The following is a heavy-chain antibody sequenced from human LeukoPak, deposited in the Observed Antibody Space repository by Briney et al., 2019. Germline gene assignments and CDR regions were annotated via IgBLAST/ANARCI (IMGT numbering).Heavy chain of an antibody. Sequence: SETLSLTCTVSGGSISSYYWSWIRQPPGKGLEWIGYIYYSGSTNYNPSLKSRVTISVDTSKNQFSLKLSSVTAADTAVYYCARDRHSSGWYKYFDLWGRGTLVTVSS. D-gene: IGHD6-19*01. J-gene: IGHJ2*01. CDR1: GGSISSYY. CDR3: ARDRHSSGWYKYFDL. CDR2: IYYSGST. V-gene: IGHV4-59*01.